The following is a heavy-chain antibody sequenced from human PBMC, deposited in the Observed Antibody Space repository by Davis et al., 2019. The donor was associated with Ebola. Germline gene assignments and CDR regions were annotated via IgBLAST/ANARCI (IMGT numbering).Heavy chain of an antibody. CDR2: ITGDSTYM. CDR3: ASLDPFDY. V-gene: IGHV3-21*01. CDR1: GFTFSSYA. J-gene: IGHJ4*02. Sequence: GGSLRLSCAASGFTFSSYAMSWVRQAPGKGLEWVSSITGDSTYMLYADSVKGRFTISRDNAKNSLFLQLSSLRADDTAVYYCASLDPFDYWGQGALVSVSP.